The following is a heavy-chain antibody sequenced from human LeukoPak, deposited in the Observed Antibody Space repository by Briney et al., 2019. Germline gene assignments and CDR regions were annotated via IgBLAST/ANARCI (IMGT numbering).Heavy chain of an antibody. V-gene: IGHV3-21*01. CDR3: ARNPRAAAAHLPLWDY. Sequence: GGSLRLSCAASGFTFNSYSMSWVRQAPGKGLEWVSSISSSSGYMYYADSVKGRFTISRDNAKNSLYLQMNSLRAEDTAMYYCARNPRAAAAHLPLWDYWGQGTLVTVSS. D-gene: IGHD6-13*01. CDR1: GFTFNSYS. J-gene: IGHJ4*02. CDR2: ISSSSGYM.